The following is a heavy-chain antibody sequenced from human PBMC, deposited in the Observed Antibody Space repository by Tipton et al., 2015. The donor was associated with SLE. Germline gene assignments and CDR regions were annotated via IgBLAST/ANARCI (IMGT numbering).Heavy chain of an antibody. CDR1: GFTFSSYA. CDR2: IYSGGSST. V-gene: IGHV3-23*03. J-gene: IGHJ2*01. CDR3: ANINQAWGRADWYFDL. Sequence: XLRLSCAASGFTFSSYAMSWVRQAPGKGLEWVSVIYSGGSSTYYADSVKGRFTISRDNSKNTLYLQMNSLRAEDTAVYYCANINQAWGRADWYFDLWGRGTLVIVSS. D-gene: IGHD7-27*01.